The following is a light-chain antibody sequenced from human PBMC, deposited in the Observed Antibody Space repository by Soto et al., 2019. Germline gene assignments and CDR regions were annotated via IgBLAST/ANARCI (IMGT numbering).Light chain of an antibody. CDR1: QSVLYNSNNRDY. CDR3: QQYYSTPRT. CDR2: WAS. V-gene: IGKV4-1*01. J-gene: IGKJ1*01. Sequence: DIVMTQSPDSLAVSLGERVTITCKSSQSVLYNSNNRDYLAWYQQKPGQPPKLLIYWASTRQFGVPDRFSGSGSGTDFSLTISSLQAEDVAVYYCQQYYSTPRTFGQGTKVEIK.